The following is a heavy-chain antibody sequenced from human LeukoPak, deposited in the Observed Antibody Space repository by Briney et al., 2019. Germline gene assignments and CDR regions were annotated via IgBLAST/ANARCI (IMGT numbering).Heavy chain of an antibody. Sequence: GGSLRLSCAASGFTFSSYAMCWVRQAPGKGLEWVSSISSSSSYIYYADSVKGRFTISRDNAKNSLYLQMNSLRAEDTAVYYCARDQTGHGGTVLDYWGQGTLVTVSS. CDR2: ISSSSSYI. J-gene: IGHJ4*02. D-gene: IGHD4-11*01. CDR3: ARDQTGHGGTVLDY. V-gene: IGHV3-21*01. CDR1: GFTFSSYA.